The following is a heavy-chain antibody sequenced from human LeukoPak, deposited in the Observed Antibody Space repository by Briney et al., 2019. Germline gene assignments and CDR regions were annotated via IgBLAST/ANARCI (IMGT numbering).Heavy chain of an antibody. D-gene: IGHD3-3*01. CDR2: SGSGGST. V-gene: IGHV3-23*01. CDR1: GFTFSSYA. CDR3: AKDFWSGYYPNC. Sequence: GGSLRLSCAASGFTFSSYAMSWVRQAPGQGLEWVSGSGSGGSTYYADSVKGRFTISRDNSKNTLYLQMNSLRAEDTAVYYCAKDFWSGYYPNCWGQGTLVTVSS. J-gene: IGHJ4*02.